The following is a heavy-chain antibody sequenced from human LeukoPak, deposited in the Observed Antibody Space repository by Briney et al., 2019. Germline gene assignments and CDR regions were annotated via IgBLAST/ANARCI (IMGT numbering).Heavy chain of an antibody. CDR2: IRSNSSYI. CDR3: AREKFSQTYYDILTGTPGAFDM. V-gene: IGHV3-21*01. Sequence: PGRSLRLSCAASGFTFSSYSMNWVRQAPGKGLEWVSSIRSNSSYISYADSVKGRFTISRDNAKNSLYLQMNSLRAEDTAVYYCAREKFSQTYYDILTGTPGAFDMWGQGTMVTVSS. D-gene: IGHD3-9*01. CDR1: GFTFSSYS. J-gene: IGHJ3*02.